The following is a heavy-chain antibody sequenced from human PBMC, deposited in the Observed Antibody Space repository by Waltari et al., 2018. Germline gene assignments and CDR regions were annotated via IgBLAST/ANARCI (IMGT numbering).Heavy chain of an antibody. CDR1: GYSFTSYW. Sequence: EVQLVQSGAEVKKPGESLKISCKGSGYSFTSYWIGWVRQLPGKGLACRGFIYLGDSYTRYSPSFQGQVTISADKAIITAYLQWSSLKASDTAMYYCARLSYSNYGYWGQGTLVTVSS. J-gene: IGHJ4*02. CDR2: IYLGDSYT. D-gene: IGHD4-4*01. V-gene: IGHV5-51*03. CDR3: ARLSYSNYGY.